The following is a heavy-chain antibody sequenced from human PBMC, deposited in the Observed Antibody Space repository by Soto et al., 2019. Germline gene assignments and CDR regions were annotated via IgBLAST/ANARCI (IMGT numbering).Heavy chain of an antibody. CDR1: VFSLSTSGVG. V-gene: IGHV2-5*02. CDR3: AHRVLNWFDP. Sequence: QITLKESGPTLVTLLQTLTLTCTVSVFSLSTSGVGVGCSRQHPGKALEWIALIYCDDDKRYSPALKPRLTIPKDTSKNQVVRTMTNMDPVETATYYCAHRVLNWFDPWGLGGLVTVSS. CDR2: IYCDDDK. D-gene: IGHD2-8*01. J-gene: IGHJ5*02.